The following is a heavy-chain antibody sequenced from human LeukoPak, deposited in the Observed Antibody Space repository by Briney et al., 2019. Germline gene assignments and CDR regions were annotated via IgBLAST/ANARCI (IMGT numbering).Heavy chain of an antibody. V-gene: IGHV3-7*01. CDR1: GLTFSSSW. Sequence: GGSLRLSCAASGLTFSSSWMNWVRQAPGKGLEWVANINPAGSQKDYVDSVKGRFTISRDNAKNSVFLQMNSLRAEDTAVYYCARYSGSFPGWLDPWAREPWSPSPQ. J-gene: IGHJ5*02. D-gene: IGHD5-12*01. CDR3: ARYSGSFPGWLDP. CDR2: INPAGSQK.